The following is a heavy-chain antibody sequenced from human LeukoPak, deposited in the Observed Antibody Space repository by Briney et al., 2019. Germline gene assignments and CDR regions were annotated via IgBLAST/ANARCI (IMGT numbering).Heavy chain of an antibody. D-gene: IGHD1-26*01. CDR3: AKDQSRVGASDPFDY. Sequence: GGSLRLSCAASGFTFSSCAMTWVRQAPGKGLEWVSSISGSGATTYYADSVKGRFSISRDNSNNTVYLQMNSLRAEDTAVYYCAKDQSRVGASDPFDYWGQGMQVGVSS. CDR2: ISGSGATT. J-gene: IGHJ4*02. CDR1: GFTFSSCA. V-gene: IGHV3-23*01.